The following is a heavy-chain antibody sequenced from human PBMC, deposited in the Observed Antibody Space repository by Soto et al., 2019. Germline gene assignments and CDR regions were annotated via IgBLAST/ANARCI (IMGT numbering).Heavy chain of an antibody. V-gene: IGHV1-24*01. CDR2: FDPEDGET. CDR1: GYTLTELS. D-gene: IGHD3-3*01. Sequence: ASVKVSCKVSGYTLTELSMHWVRQAPGKGLEWMGGFDPEDGETIYAQKFQGRATMTEDTSTDTAYMELSSLRSEDTAVYYCATGSLRGFWSGIPRAFDIWGQGTMVTVSS. J-gene: IGHJ3*02. CDR3: ATGSLRGFWSGIPRAFDI.